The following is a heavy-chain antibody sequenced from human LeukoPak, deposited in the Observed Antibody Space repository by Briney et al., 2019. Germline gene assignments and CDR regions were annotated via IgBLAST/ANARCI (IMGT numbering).Heavy chain of an antibody. CDR1: GGSISSSNSY. CDR3: ARGLRDGYTLFYFDY. CDR2: IYYTGST. J-gene: IGHJ4*02. Sequence: PSETLSLTCTVSGGSISSSNSYWGWIRQPPGKGLEWIGSIYYTGSTFYNPSLKSRVTMSVDTSKNQFSMKLSSVTAADTAVYFCARGLRDGYTLFYFDYWGQGTLVTVSS. V-gene: IGHV4-39*01. D-gene: IGHD5-24*01.